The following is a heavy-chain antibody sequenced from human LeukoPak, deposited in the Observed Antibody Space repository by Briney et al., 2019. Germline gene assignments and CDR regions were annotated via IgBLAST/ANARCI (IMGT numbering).Heavy chain of an antibody. D-gene: IGHD6-19*01. CDR3: AGDKTTGGWYEFDY. V-gene: IGHV3-23*01. J-gene: IGHJ4*02. Sequence: PGRSLRLSCAASGFTFSSYAMSWVRQAPGKGLEWVSVISGSGVNTYYADSVKGRFTISRDNSKNTLFLQMNSLRAEDTAVYYCAGDKTTGGWYEFDYWGQGTLVTVSS. CDR2: ISGSGVNT. CDR1: GFTFSSYA.